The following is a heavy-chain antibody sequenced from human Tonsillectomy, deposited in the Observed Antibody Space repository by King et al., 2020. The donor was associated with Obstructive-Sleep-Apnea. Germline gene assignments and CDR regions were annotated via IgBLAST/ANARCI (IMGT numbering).Heavy chain of an antibody. CDR1: GGSISSYY. Sequence: QLQESGPGLVKPSETLSLTCTVSGGSISSYYWRWIPQPPGKGLEWIVYINSIGSSNYNPTLKSRVTISVDTSKNQFSLQLSSVTAADTAVYYCATSSATDFDYWGQGTLVTVSS. V-gene: IGHV4-59*08. J-gene: IGHJ4*02. CDR2: INSIGSS. D-gene: IGHD6-13*01. CDR3: ATSSATDFDY.